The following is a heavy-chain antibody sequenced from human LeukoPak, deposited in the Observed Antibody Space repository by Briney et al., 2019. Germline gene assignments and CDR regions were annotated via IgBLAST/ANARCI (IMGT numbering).Heavy chain of an antibody. V-gene: IGHV3-33*06. CDR3: AKDVAYCSGGSCYLLNWFDP. Sequence: PGGSLRLSCAASGFTFSSHGMHWVRQAPGKGLEWVAVIWYDGSNKYYADSVKGRFTISRDNSKNTLYLQMNSLRAEDTAVYYCAKDVAYCSGGSCYLLNWFDPWGQGTLVTVSS. CDR1: GFTFSSHG. D-gene: IGHD2-15*01. J-gene: IGHJ5*02. CDR2: IWYDGSNK.